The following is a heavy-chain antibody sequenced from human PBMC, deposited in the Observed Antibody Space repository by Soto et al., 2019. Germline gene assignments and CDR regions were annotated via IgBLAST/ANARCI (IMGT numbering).Heavy chain of an antibody. J-gene: IGHJ4*02. CDR3: ARVGGSFYGSWDS. Sequence: QVQLVESGEGVVQPGRSLRLSCAASGFTFSMYVMHWVRQAPGKGLEWVAVMAYDGNREYYGDSVKGRFFVSRDNSKNTLYLQMNSLRPEDTAVYYCARVGGSFYGSWDSWGQGALVTVSS. CDR2: MAYDGNRE. V-gene: IGHV3-30-3*01. CDR1: GFTFSMYV. D-gene: IGHD1-26*01.